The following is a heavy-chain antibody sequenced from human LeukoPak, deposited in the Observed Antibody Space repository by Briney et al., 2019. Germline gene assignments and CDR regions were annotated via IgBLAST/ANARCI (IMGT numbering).Heavy chain of an antibody. CDR2: ISSSSNYI. D-gene: IGHD3-22*01. CDR1: GFTFSSYA. V-gene: IGHV3-21*01. Sequence: GGSLRLSCAASGFTFSSYAMNWVRQAPGKGLVWVSSISSSSNYIYYADSVKGRFTISRDNAKNSLYLQMNSLRAEDTAVYYCARGASGGYYDTSGYRRFDYWGQGTLVTVSS. J-gene: IGHJ4*02. CDR3: ARGASGGYYDTSGYRRFDY.